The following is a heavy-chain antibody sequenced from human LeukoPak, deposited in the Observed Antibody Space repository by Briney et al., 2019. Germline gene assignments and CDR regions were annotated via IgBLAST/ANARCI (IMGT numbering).Heavy chain of an antibody. D-gene: IGHD6-19*01. CDR3: ARDSGIAVAGYYFDY. J-gene: IGHJ4*02. Sequence: GASVKVSCKASGYTFTGYYMHCVRQAPGQGLEWMGWINPNSGGTNYAQKFQGRVTMTRDTSISTAYMELSRLRSDDTAVYYCARDSGIAVAGYYFDYWGQGTLVTVSS. CDR2: INPNSGGT. V-gene: IGHV1-2*02. CDR1: GYTFTGYY.